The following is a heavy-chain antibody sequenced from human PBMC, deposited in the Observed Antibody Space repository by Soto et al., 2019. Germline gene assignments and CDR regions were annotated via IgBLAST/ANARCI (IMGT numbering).Heavy chain of an antibody. D-gene: IGHD5-18*01. J-gene: IGHJ4*02. CDR2: ISYDGSNK. CDR1: GFTFSSYA. Sequence: QVQLVESGGGVVQPGRSLRLSCAASGFTFSSYAMHWVRQAPGKGLEWVAVISYDGSNKYYADSVKGRFTISRDNSKNTLYLQMNSLRAEDTAVYYCARVTNYFDYWGQGTLVTVSS. V-gene: IGHV3-30-3*01. CDR3: ARVTNYFDY.